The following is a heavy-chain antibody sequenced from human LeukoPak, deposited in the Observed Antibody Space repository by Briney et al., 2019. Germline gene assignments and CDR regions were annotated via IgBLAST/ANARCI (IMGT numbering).Heavy chain of an antibody. V-gene: IGHV3-48*04. J-gene: IGHJ5*02. CDR2: ISSTTSTI. Sequence: GGSLRLSRAASGFTFSSYSMNWVCQAPGKGLGRLSYISSTTSTISYAASLKGRFTISRDNAKNSLYLQMNSLRAEDTAVYYCARDVTYYGADWFDPCGQGTLVTVSS. D-gene: IGHD4-17*01. CDR1: GFTFSSYS. CDR3: ARDVTYYGADWFDP.